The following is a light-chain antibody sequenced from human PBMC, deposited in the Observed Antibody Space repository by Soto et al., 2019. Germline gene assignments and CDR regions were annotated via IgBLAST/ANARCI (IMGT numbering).Light chain of an antibody. CDR3: QQSYSTQLT. CDR1: QSISSY. J-gene: IGKJ4*01. V-gene: IGKV1-39*01. Sequence: DIQMTQSPSSLSASVGDRVTITCRASQSISSYLNWYQQKPGKAPKLLIYAASSLQSGVPSRFSGSGSATDFTLTISSLQPEDFATYYCQQSYSTQLTVGGGTKVEIK. CDR2: AAS.